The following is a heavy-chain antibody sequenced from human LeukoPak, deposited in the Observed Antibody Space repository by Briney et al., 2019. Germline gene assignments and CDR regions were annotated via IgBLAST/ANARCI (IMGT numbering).Heavy chain of an antibody. D-gene: IGHD1-26*01. V-gene: IGHV3-21*01. CDR2: ISSSSSYI. Sequence: GGSLRLSCAASGFTFSSYSMNWVRQAPGKGLEWVSSISSSSSYIYYADSVKGRFTISRDNAKNSLYLQMNSLRAEDTAVYYCARAGATQTNDAFYIWGQGTMVTVSS. J-gene: IGHJ3*02. CDR1: GFTFSSYS. CDR3: ARAGATQTNDAFYI.